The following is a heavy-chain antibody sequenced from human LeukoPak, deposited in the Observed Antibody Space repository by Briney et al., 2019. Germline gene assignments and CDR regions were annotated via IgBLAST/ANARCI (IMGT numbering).Heavy chain of an antibody. D-gene: IGHD2-2*01. V-gene: IGHV6-1*01. CDR2: TYYRSKWYS. CDR1: GDSVSSNSAA. Sequence: SQTLSLTCAISGDSVSSNSAAWNWIRQTPSRGLEWLGRTYYRSKWYSDYAVSVKSRITINPDTSKNQFSLHLNSVTPEDTAVYYCARVWVKYCSSTSCRFTAFDIWGQGTMVTVSS. CDR3: ARVWVKYCSSTSCRFTAFDI. J-gene: IGHJ3*02.